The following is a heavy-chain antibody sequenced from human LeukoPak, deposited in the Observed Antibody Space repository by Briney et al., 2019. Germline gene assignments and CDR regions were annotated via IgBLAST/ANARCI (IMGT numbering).Heavy chain of an antibody. CDR2: ISGSGGST. D-gene: IGHD2-2*01. CDR3: AKAKEVPANWFDP. V-gene: IGHV3-23*01. J-gene: IGHJ5*02. CDR1: GFTFSSYA. Sequence: GGSLRLSCAASGFTFSSYAMSWVRQAPGEVLEWVSAISGSGGSTYSADSVKGRFTISRDNAKNTQYLQMNSLRADDTDVYCCAKAKEVPANWFDPWGQGTLVTVSS.